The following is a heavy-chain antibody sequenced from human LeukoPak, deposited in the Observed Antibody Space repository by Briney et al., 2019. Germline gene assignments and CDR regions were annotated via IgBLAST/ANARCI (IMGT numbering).Heavy chain of an antibody. CDR3: AKNSDMITFGGVIVDYYYYYGMDV. D-gene: IGHD3-16*02. Sequence: GRSLRPSCAASGFTFSSYGMHWVRQAPGKGLEWVAVISYDGSNKYYADSVKGRFTISRDNSKNTLYLQMNSLRAEDTAVYYCAKNSDMITFGGVIVDYYYYYGMDVWGQGTTVTVSS. J-gene: IGHJ6*02. V-gene: IGHV3-30*18. CDR2: ISYDGSNK. CDR1: GFTFSSYG.